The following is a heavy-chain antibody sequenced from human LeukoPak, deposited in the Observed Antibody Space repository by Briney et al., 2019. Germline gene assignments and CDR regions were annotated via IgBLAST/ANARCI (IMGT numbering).Heavy chain of an antibody. CDR3: ARLIAVAGNDY. CDR2: INTDGSTI. J-gene: IGHJ4*02. CDR1: GFTFSSYW. V-gene: IGHV3-74*01. D-gene: IGHD6-19*01. Sequence: GGSLRLSCAPSGFTFSSYWMHWVRQAPGKGLVWVSRINTDGSTITYADSVKGRFTISRDNAKNTLYLQMNSLRGEDTAVYYCARLIAVAGNDYWGQGTLVTVSS.